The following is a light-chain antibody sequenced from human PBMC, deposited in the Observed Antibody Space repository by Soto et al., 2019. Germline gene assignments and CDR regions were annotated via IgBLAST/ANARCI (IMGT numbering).Light chain of an antibody. CDR1: SRDIGIYNY. J-gene: IGLJ3*02. CDR2: EVS. V-gene: IGLV2-14*01. CDR3: SSFTIVSTLV. Sequence: QSSLTQPASVSGTPGQSITISCTGTSRDIGIYNYVSWYQHHPDKAPKLLLYEVSNRPSGVSDRFSGSKSGNTVSLTISGLQPEDEADYYCSSFTIVSTLVFGGGTKVTVL.